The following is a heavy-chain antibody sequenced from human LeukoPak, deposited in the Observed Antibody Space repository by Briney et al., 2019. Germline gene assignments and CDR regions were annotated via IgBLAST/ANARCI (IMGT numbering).Heavy chain of an antibody. Sequence: GGSLRLSCAASGFTVSSNYMSWVRQAPGKGLEWVSAIYSGGSTYYADSVKGRFTISRDNSKNTLYLQMNSLRAEDTAVYYCARDSSSGWSYYFDYWGQGTLVTVSS. V-gene: IGHV3-66*01. CDR3: ARDSSSGWSYYFDY. J-gene: IGHJ4*02. CDR2: IYSGGST. D-gene: IGHD6-19*01. CDR1: GFTVSSNY.